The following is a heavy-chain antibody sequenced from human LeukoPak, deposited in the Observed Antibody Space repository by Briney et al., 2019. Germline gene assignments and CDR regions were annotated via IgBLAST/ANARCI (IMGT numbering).Heavy chain of an antibody. CDR3: AREDGYSSSWYSDY. CDR1: GVTFSDYY. J-gene: IGHJ4*02. CDR2: IGSSSIYT. D-gene: IGHD6-13*01. Sequence: KPGGTLTLSCAASGVTFSDYYMSWIRQAPGKGLEWVSDIGSSSIYTNYADSVKGRFTISRGYAKHSTYLQMTSRRAEDTGVYYCAREDGYSSSWYSDYWGQGTLVTVSS. V-gene: IGHV3-11*05.